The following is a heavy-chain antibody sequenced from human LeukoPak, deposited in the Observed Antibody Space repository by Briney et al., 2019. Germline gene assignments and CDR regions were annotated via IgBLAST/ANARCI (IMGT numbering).Heavy chain of an antibody. D-gene: IGHD5-18*01. J-gene: IGHJ5*02. Sequence: PSETLSLTCTVSGGSISSSSYYWSWIRQPPGKGLEWIGYIYYSGSTNYNPSLKSRVTISVDTSKNQFSLKLSSVTAADTAVYYCAREKAMVWFDPWGQGTLVTVSS. V-gene: IGHV4-61*01. CDR1: GGSISSSSYY. CDR3: AREKAMVWFDP. CDR2: IYYSGST.